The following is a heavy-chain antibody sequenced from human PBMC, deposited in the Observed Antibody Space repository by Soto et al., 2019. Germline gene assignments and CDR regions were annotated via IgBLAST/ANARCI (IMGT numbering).Heavy chain of an antibody. CDR2: IYYSGSN. D-gene: IGHD2-2*01. V-gene: IGHV4-31*03. CDR3: ARTRGSRTSRDCDY. Sequence: QVQLQESGPGLVKPSQTLSLTRTVSGGSISSGGYYWSWIRQHPGKGLEWIGYIYYSGSNYYNPSLKSRVTISVDTSKNQFYLKLSSVPAADTAVYYCARTRGSRTSRDCDYWGQGTLVTVSS. J-gene: IGHJ4*02. CDR1: GGSISSGGYY.